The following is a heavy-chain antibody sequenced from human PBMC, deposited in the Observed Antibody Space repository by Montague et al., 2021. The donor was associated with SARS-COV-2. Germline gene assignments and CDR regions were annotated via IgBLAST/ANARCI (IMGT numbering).Heavy chain of an antibody. D-gene: IGHD5-24*01. CDR1: GDSVSSNNAA. CDR2: TYYRSKWYN. V-gene: IGHV6-1*01. Sequence: CAISGDSVSSNNAAWNWIRQSPSRGLEWLGRTYYRSKWYNGYAVSVKSRITIDADTSKNRFSLQLKSMTPEDTAVYYCLQGYYFDSWGQGTLVTVSS. CDR3: LQGYYFDS. J-gene: IGHJ4*02.